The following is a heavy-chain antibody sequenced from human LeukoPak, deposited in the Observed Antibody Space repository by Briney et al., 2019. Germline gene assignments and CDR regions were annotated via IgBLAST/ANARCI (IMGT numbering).Heavy chain of an antibody. J-gene: IGHJ4*02. D-gene: IGHD4-17*01. Sequence: PSGTLSLTCAVSGGSISSSNWWSWVRQPPGKGLEWIGEVYHSGSTNYNPSLKSRVTISVDKSKNQFSLKLSSVTAAATAVYYCARATDDYGDGKPLYDYWGQGTLVTVSS. CDR2: VYHSGST. CDR1: GGSISSSNW. V-gene: IGHV4-4*02. CDR3: ARATDDYGDGKPLYDY.